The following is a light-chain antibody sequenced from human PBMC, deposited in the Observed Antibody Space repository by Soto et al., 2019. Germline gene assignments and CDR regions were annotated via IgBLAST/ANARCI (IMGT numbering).Light chain of an antibody. CDR3: QQRSALPVT. Sequence: EIVLTQSPGTLSLSPGERATLSCRASQISTGLAWYQQKPGQSPRLVIWGASDRATGIPARFSGSGSGTDFTLTISSLEPEDFAVYYCQQRSALPVTFGQGTKLEIK. CDR1: QISTG. J-gene: IGKJ2*01. CDR2: GAS. V-gene: IGKV3-11*01.